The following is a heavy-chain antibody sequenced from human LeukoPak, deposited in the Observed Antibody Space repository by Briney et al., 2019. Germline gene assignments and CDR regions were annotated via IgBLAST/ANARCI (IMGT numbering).Heavy chain of an antibody. CDR3: ARARYCSSTSCYTRGSEVWVFDY. Sequence: GGSLRLSCAASGFTFSSYWMHWVRQALGKGLVWVSRINSDGSSTSYADSVKGRFTISRDNAKNTLYLQMNSLRAEDTAVYYCARARYCSSTSCYTRGSEVWVFDYWGQGTLVTVSS. J-gene: IGHJ4*02. D-gene: IGHD2-2*02. V-gene: IGHV3-74*01. CDR1: GFTFSSYW. CDR2: INSDGSST.